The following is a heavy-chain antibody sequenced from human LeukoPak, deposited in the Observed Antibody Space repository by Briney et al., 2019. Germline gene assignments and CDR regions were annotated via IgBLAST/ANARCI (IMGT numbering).Heavy chain of an antibody. V-gene: IGHV4-34*01. Sequence: PSETLSLTCAVYGGSFSGYYWSWIRQPPGKGLEWIGEINHSGSTNCNPSLKSRVTISVDTSKNQFSLKLSSVTAADTAVYYCARGPFGYSYGRWGYWGLGTLVTVSS. J-gene: IGHJ4*02. CDR3: ARGPFGYSYGRWGY. CDR2: INHSGST. CDR1: GGSFSGYY. D-gene: IGHD5-18*01.